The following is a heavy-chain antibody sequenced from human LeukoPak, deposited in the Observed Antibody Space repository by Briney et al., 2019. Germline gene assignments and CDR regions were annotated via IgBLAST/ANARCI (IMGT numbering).Heavy chain of an antibody. J-gene: IGHJ4*02. CDR1: GFTFSSYS. D-gene: IGHD2-2*01. CDR3: AKDEAVVVPAATFDY. Sequence: GGSLRLSCAASGFTFSSYSMNWVRQAPGKGLEWVSSISSSSSYIHYADSVKGRFTISRDNAKNSLYLQMNSLRAEDTAVYYCAKDEAVVVPAATFDYWGQGTLVTVSS. CDR2: ISSSSSYI. V-gene: IGHV3-21*01.